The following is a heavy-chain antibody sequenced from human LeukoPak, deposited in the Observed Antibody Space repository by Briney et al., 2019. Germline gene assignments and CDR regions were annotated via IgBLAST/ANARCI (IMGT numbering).Heavy chain of an antibody. CDR3: ARTIDVGATADY. D-gene: IGHD1-26*01. J-gene: IGHJ4*02. Sequence: PSETLSLTCTVYGGSISSSRYYWGWIRQPPGKGLERIGRIYYIGSTYYNPSLKTRVTMSVATSKNQFSLKLSSVTAADTAVYYCARTIDVGATADYWGQGTLVTVSS. V-gene: IGHV4-39*01. CDR1: GGSISSSRYY. CDR2: IYYIGST.